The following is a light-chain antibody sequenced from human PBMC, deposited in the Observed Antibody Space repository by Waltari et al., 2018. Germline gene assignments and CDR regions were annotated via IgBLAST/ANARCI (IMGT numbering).Light chain of an antibody. CDR2: DAF. V-gene: IGKV3-11*01. J-gene: IGKJ4*01. Sequence: EIVLTQSPATLSLSPGERATLSCRASQSVSSYLAWYQQKAGQAPRLLIYDAFNRATGIPARFSGSGSGTDFTLTSSSLEPEDFAVYYCQQRSDWPILTFGGGTKVEIK. CDR3: QQRSDWPILT. CDR1: QSVSSY.